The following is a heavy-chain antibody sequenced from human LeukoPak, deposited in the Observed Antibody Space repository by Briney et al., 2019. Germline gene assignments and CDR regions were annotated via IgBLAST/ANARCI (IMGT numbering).Heavy chain of an antibody. D-gene: IGHD1-7*01. V-gene: IGHV3-30*04. CDR3: ARNYRHRVHYYYYYLHV. Sequence: GGSLRLSCAASAFTFGSYSMHWVRQAPGKGLEWVAVISYDGSNKNYADSVKGRFTISRDNSKNKLYLQMDSLRAEDTAVYYCARNYRHRVHYYYYYLHVWGKGSTVTVSS. CDR2: ISYDGSNK. J-gene: IGHJ6*03. CDR1: AFTFGSYS.